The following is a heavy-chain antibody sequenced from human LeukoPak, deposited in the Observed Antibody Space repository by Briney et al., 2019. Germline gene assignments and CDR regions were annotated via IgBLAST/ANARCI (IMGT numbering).Heavy chain of an antibody. CDR2: IYYSGST. CDR3: ARHELRGCSGGSCYFVY. J-gene: IGHJ4*02. Sequence: SETLSLTCTVSGGSISSYYWSWIRQPPGKGLEWIGYIYYSGSTNYNPSLKSRVTISVDTSKNQFSLKLSSVTAADTAVYYCARHELRGCSGGSCYFVYWGQGTLVTVSS. D-gene: IGHD2-15*01. V-gene: IGHV4-59*08. CDR1: GGSISSYY.